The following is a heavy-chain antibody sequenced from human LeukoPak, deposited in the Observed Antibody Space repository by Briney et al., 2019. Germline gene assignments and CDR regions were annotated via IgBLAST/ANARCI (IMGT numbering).Heavy chain of an antibody. D-gene: IGHD3-22*01. CDR3: ARHPYDSSGSYYFDY. CDR2: IYYSGTT. J-gene: IGHJ4*02. Sequence: SETLSLTCTVSGGSISSSNTYWGWVRQPAGKGLVWIGSIYYSGTTYYSPSLKSRVTISVDTSKNQFSLKLSSVTAADTAVYFCARHPYDSSGSYYFDYWGQGTLVTVSS. V-gene: IGHV4-39*01. CDR1: GGSISSSNTY.